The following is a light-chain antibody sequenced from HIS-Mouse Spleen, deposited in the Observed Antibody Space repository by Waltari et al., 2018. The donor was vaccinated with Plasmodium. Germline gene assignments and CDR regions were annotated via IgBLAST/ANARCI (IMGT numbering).Light chain of an antibody. CDR3: QQYNNWPPGT. CDR2: GAS. CDR1: QSVSSN. Sequence: EIVMTQSPATLSVSPGERATLSCRASQSVSSNLAWYQQKPGQAPRLLIYGASTRANGIPARFSGSGAGTEFTLTISSMQSEDFAVYYCQQYNNWPPGTFGQGTKLEIK. J-gene: IGKJ2*01. V-gene: IGKV3-15*01.